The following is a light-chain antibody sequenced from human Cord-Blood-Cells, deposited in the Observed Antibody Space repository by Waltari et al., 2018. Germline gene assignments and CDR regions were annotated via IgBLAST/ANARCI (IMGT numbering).Light chain of an antibody. CDR2: EVS. J-gene: IGLJ2*01. CDR3: SSYAGSNTHVV. V-gene: IGLV2-8*01. Sequence: QSALTQPPSASGSPGQSVTISCTGTSSDVGGYNYGSWYQQHPGKAPKLMIYEVSKRPSGVPDRFSGSKAGNTASLTVSVLQAEDEADYYCSSYAGSNTHVVFGGGTKLTVL. CDR1: SSDVGGYNY.